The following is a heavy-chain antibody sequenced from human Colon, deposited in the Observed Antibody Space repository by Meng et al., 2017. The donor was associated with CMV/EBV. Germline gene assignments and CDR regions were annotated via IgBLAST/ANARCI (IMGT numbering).Heavy chain of an antibody. CDR2: INPNGGGT. J-gene: IGHJ5*02. CDR3: ARVKCGTTSCSQGLDP. V-gene: IGHV1-2*02. CDR1: YTVTDYY. D-gene: IGHD1-7*01. Sequence: YTVTDYYLHGVRQAPGQALAWMGWINPNGGGTDYAQTFKGRVTLTWDTSTTTAHLEVSRLTSADTAIYSCARVKCGTTSCSQGLDPWGQGTLVTVSS.